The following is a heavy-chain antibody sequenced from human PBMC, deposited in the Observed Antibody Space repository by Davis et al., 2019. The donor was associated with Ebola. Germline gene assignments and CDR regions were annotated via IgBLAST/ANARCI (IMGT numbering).Heavy chain of an antibody. Sequence: ASVKVSCKASGYTFTSYYMHWVRQAPGQGLEWMGIINPSGGCTSYAQKFQGRVTMTRDTSISTAYMELSRLRSDDTAVYYCARDGPDYYGLDVWGQGTAVAVSS. V-gene: IGHV1-2*02. CDR1: GYTFTSYY. J-gene: IGHJ6*02. CDR2: INPSGGCT. CDR3: ARDGPDYYGLDV.